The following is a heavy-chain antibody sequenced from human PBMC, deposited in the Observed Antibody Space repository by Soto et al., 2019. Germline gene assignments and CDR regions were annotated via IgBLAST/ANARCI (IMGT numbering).Heavy chain of an antibody. CDR2: IYYSGST. J-gene: IGHJ4*02. V-gene: IGHV4-39*01. Sequence: PSETLSLTCTVSGGSISSSSYYWGWIRQPPGKGLEWIGSIYYSGSTYYNPSLKSRVTISVDTSKNQFSLKLSSVTAADTAVYYCATARPTVNTFDYWGQGTLVTVSS. CDR3: ATARPTVNTFDY. CDR1: GGSISSSSYY. D-gene: IGHD4-17*01.